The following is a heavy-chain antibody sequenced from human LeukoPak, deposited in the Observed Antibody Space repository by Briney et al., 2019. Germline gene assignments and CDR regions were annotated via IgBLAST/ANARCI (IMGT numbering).Heavy chain of an antibody. CDR2: IYYSGST. CDR3: ARTVSSGWTSYYMDV. CDR1: GGSISNYY. Sequence: SETLSLTCTVSGGSISNYYWSWIRQPPGKGLEWIGYIYYSGSTNYNPSLKSRVTISVDTSKNQFSLKLSSVTAADTAVYYCARTVSSGWTSYYMDVWGKGTTVTVSS. J-gene: IGHJ6*03. V-gene: IGHV4-59*01. D-gene: IGHD6-19*01.